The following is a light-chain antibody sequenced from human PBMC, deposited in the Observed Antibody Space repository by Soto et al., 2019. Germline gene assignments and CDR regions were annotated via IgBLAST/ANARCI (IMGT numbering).Light chain of an antibody. J-gene: IGLJ1*01. CDR1: SSDVGGYNY. Sequence: QSALTQPPSASGSPGQSVTISCTGTSSDVGGYNYVSWFQQYPDKAPKLLIYEVNKRPLGVPSRFSGSKSGNTASLTISGLQAEDEADYYCISYTGSSASYVFGTGTKVTVL. V-gene: IGLV2-8*01. CDR3: ISYTGSSASYV. CDR2: EVN.